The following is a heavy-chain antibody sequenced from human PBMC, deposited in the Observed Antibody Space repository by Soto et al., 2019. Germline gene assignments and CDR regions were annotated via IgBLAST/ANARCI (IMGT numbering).Heavy chain of an antibody. CDR2: IYYSGST. J-gene: IGHJ2*01. CDR3: ARGRGGYFDL. CDR1: GVSISSYY. V-gene: IGHV4-59*01. Sequence: QVQLQESGPGLVKPSEILSLTCTVSGVSISSYYWSWIRQPPGKGLEWIGYIYYSGSTNYNPSLKSRVTISVDTSKNQFSLKLSSVTAADTAVYYCARGRGGYFDLWGRGTLVTVSS.